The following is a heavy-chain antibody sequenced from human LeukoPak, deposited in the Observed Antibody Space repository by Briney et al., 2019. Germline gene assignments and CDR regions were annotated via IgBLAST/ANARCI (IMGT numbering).Heavy chain of an antibody. J-gene: IGHJ4*02. CDR1: GGSISSYY. CDR2: IYYSGST. Sequence: PSETLSLTCTVSGGSISSYYWSWIRQPPGKGLEWIEYIYYSGSTNYNPSLKSRVTISVDTSKNQFSLKLSSVTAADTAVYYCARDLHSSGWYVLDYWGQGTLVTVSS. CDR3: ARDLHSSGWYVLDY. D-gene: IGHD6-19*01. V-gene: IGHV4-59*01.